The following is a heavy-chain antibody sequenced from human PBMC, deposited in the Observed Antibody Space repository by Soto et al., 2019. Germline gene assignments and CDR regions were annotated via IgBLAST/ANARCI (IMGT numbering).Heavy chain of an antibody. CDR3: AAAGGYGSFHWFDP. CDR1: GGSISSGDYY. Sequence: TSETLSLTCTVSGGSISSGDYYWSWIRQPPGKGLEYIGYIYYSGSSHYNPSLKSRVTISVDTSKNQFSLKLSSVTAADTAVYYCAAAGGYGSFHWFDPWGQGTLVTVSS. CDR2: IYYSGSS. J-gene: IGHJ5*02. V-gene: IGHV4-30-4*02. D-gene: IGHD5-12*01.